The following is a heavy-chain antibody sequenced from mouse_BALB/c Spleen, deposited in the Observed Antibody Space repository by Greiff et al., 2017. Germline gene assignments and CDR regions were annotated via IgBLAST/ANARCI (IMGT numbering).Heavy chain of an antibody. J-gene: IGHJ2*01. CDR2: ISSGGST. CDR3: ARRMITGDYFDY. D-gene: IGHD2-4*01. V-gene: IGHV5-6-5*01. CDR1: GFTFSSYA. Sequence: EVQVVESGGGLVKPGGSLKLSCAASGFTFSSYAMSWVRQTPEKRLEWVASISSGGSTYCPDSVKGRFTISRDNARNILYLQMSSLRSEDTAMYYCARRMITGDYFDYWGQGTTLTVSS.